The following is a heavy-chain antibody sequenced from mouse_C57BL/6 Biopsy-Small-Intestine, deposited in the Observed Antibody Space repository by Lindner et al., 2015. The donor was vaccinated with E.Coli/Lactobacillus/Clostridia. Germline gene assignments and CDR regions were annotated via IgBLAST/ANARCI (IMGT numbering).Heavy chain of an antibody. V-gene: IGHV1-31*01. J-gene: IGHJ4*01. D-gene: IGHD2-4*01. CDR1: GYSFTGYY. CDR3: ARGYDYDPYAMDY. CDR2: IYPYNGVS. Sequence: VQLQESGPELVKPGASVKISCKAPGYSFTGYYMHWVKQSHGNILDWIGYIYPYNGVSSYNQKFKGKATLTVDKSSSTAYMELRSLTSEDSAVYYCARGYDYDPYAMDYWGQGTSVTVSS.